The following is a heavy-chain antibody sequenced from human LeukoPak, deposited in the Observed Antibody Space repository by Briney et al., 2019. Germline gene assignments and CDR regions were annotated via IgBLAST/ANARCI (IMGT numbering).Heavy chain of an antibody. CDR3: ARYYYDSSGHPYYFDY. CDR1: GGSISSYY. V-gene: IGHV4-59*01. D-gene: IGHD3-22*01. Sequence: PWETLSLTCTVSGGSISSYYWTWIRQPPGKGLEWIGYIYYSGSTNYNPSLKSRVTISVDTSKNQFSLKLSSVTTADTAVYYCARYYYDSSGHPYYFDYWGQGTLVTVSS. J-gene: IGHJ4*02. CDR2: IYYSGST.